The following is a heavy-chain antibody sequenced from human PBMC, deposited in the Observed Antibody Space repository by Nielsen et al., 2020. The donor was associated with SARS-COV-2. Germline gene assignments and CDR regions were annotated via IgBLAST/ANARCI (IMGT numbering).Heavy chain of an antibody. V-gene: IGHV3-23*01. Sequence: GESPRLSCAASEFTFSNYAMSWVRQAPGKGLEWVSGVSGSGYSTYYADSVKGRFTISRDNSENSLYLQMNSLRAEDTAVYYCAKDGVIGYGDYPDYYGLDVWGQGTTVTVSS. J-gene: IGHJ6*02. CDR3: AKDGVIGYGDYPDYYGLDV. D-gene: IGHD4-17*01. CDR2: VSGSGYST. CDR1: EFTFSNYA.